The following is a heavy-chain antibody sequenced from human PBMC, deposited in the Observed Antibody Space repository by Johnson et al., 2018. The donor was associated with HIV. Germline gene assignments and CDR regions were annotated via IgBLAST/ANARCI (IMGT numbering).Heavy chain of an antibody. CDR2: IPFHGNQQ. V-gene: IGHV3-30*02. CDR1: GYSFSSYG. CDR3: AKGGRGGSYYGAFDI. Sequence: VQLVESGGGVVQPGGSLRLSCAASGYSFSSYGMYWARQAPDKGLEWVAYIPFHGNQQYYGDSVKGRFTISRDNSRDTVFLEMNSLRVEDTAVYYCAKGGRGGSYYGAFDIWGQGTMVIVSS. J-gene: IGHJ3*02. D-gene: IGHD1-26*01.